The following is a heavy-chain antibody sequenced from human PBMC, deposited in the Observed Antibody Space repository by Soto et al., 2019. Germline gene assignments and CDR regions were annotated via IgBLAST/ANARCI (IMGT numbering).Heavy chain of an antibody. D-gene: IGHD6-13*01. Sequence: QVQLQESGPGLVKPSGTLSLTCAVSGGSISSSNWWSWVRQPPGKGLEWIGEIYHSGSTNYNPSLRSRVTVSVDQSTTQCSLKLTSVTAAGTAIYCCARTAKYSSTPFDYWGQGTLVTVSS. J-gene: IGHJ4*02. CDR2: IYHSGST. CDR1: GGSISSSNW. CDR3: ARTAKYSSTPFDY. V-gene: IGHV4-4*01.